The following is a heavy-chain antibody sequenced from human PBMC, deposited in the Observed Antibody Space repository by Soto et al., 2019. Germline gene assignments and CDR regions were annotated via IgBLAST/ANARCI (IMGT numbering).Heavy chain of an antibody. Sequence: GASVKVACKASGGTFSSYAISWVRQAPGQGLEWMGGIIPICGTENYAQKFPGRVTITADESTSTAYMELSSLRSEDTAVYYCARVGERRSYRDAFDIWGQGTMVTVSS. D-gene: IGHD1-26*01. CDR1: GGTFSSYA. CDR2: IIPICGTE. V-gene: IGHV1-69*13. CDR3: ARVGERRSYRDAFDI. J-gene: IGHJ3*02.